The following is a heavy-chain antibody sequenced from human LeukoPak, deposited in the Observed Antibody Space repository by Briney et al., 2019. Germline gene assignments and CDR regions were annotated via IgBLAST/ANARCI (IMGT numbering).Heavy chain of an antibody. D-gene: IGHD5-12*01. V-gene: IGHV1-46*03. J-gene: IGHJ6*02. CDR2: INPSGGST. CDR3: ASGYDLRTDYYGMDV. CDR1: GYTFTSYY. Sequence: GASVKVSCKASGYTFTSYYMHWVRQAPGQGLEWMGIINPSGGSTTYAQKFQGRVTMTRDTSTSTVYMELSSLRSEDTAVYYCASGYDLRTDYYGMDVWGQGTTVAVSS.